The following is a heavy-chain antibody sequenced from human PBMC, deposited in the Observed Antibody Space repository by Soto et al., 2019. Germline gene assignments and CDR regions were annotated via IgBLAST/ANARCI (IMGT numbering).Heavy chain of an antibody. J-gene: IGHJ4*02. CDR1: GFTFRNYN. V-gene: IGHV3-21*06. CDR3: ARDIASPGGDYFDS. Sequence: EVQLVESGGGLVKAGGSLRLLCTASGFTFRNYNMNWVRQAPGKGLEWVSSISTGGAYMFYADSVKGRFTISRDNAQNSLFLHIDSPRAEDTAVYYCARDIASPGGDYFDSWGQGTLVTVSS. CDR2: ISTGGAYM. D-gene: IGHD2-21*01.